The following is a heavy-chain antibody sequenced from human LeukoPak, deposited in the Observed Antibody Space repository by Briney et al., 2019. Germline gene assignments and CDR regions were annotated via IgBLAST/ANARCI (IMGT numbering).Heavy chain of an antibody. CDR3: VKGGTIVLVPAAVDY. V-gene: IGHV3-64*05. J-gene: IGHJ4*02. CDR1: GFTFSRYA. Sequence: PGGSLRLSCSASGFTFSRYAMHWVRQAPGKGLEYVSAISGYGGGTYHADSVKGRFTIYRENSKNTLYVQMSSLRAEDTAVYYCVKGGTIVLVPAAVDYWGQGTLVTVST. CDR2: ISGYGGGT. D-gene: IGHD2-2*01.